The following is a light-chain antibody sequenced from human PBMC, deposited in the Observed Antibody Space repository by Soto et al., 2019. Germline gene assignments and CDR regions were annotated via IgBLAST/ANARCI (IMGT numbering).Light chain of an antibody. Sequence: VHMTLSPSTLSASVGDRVTITCRASQSVGTWLAWYQQRPGKAPKLLIYDASSLESGVPSRFSGSGSGTDFTLTISSLRPDDFATYYCQQYRFYSPPFGQGAKVDIK. CDR1: QSVGTW. V-gene: IGKV1-5*01. CDR3: QQYRFYSPP. CDR2: DAS. J-gene: IGKJ1*01.